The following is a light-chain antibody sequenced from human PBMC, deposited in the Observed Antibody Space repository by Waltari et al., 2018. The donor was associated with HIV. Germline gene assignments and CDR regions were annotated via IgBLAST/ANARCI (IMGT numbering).Light chain of an antibody. CDR1: SSNIGNNI. CDR3: ATWDDSLNGPL. CDR2: GND. Sequence: QSVLTQPPSVSATPGQRVTISCSGCSSNIGNNIVTWYQQLPGTAPKLIIYGNDQRPSGVPDRFSGSKSGTSASLAISGLQSEDEADYYCATWDDSLNGPLFGGGTKLTVL. V-gene: IGLV1-44*01. J-gene: IGLJ2*01.